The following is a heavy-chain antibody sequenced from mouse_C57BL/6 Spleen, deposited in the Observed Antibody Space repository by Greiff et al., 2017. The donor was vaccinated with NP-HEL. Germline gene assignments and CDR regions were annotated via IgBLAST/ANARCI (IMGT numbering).Heavy chain of an antibody. D-gene: IGHD2-3*01. Sequence: EVKLVESGGGLVKPGGSLKLSCAASGFTFSDYGMHWVRQAPEKGLEWVAYISSGSSTIYYADTVKGRFTISRDNAKNTLFLQMTSLRSEDTAMYYCARPADGYYLYYAMDYWGQGTSVTVSS. V-gene: IGHV5-17*01. CDR1: GFTFSDYG. CDR3: ARPADGYYLYYAMDY. J-gene: IGHJ4*01. CDR2: ISSGSSTI.